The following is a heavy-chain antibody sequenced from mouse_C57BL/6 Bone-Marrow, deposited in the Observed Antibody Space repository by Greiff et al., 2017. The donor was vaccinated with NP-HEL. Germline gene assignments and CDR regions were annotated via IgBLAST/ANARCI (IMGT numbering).Heavy chain of an antibody. V-gene: IGHV5-17*01. CDR1: GFTFSDYG. Sequence: DVMLVESGGGLVKPGGSLKLSCAASGFTFSDYGMHWVRQAPEKGLEWVAYISSGSSTIYYADTVKGRFTISRDNAKNTLFLQMTSLRSEDTAMYYCATINWAYWGQGTLVTVSA. D-gene: IGHD4-1*01. CDR3: ATINWAY. J-gene: IGHJ3*01. CDR2: ISSGSSTI.